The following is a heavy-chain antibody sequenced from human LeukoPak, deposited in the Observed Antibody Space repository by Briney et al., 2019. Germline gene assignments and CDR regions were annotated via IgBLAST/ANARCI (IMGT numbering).Heavy chain of an antibody. CDR1: GYTFTGYY. CDR2: INPNSGGT. V-gene: IGHV1-2*02. J-gene: IGHJ4*02. CDR3: ARKVVMGVDY. Sequence: ASVKVSCKASGYTFTGYYMHWVRQAPGQGLEWMGWINPNSGGTNYAQKFQGRVTITRDTYISKAYMELSRLRSDDTAVYYCARKVVMGVDYWGQGTLVTVSS. D-gene: IGHD4-23*01.